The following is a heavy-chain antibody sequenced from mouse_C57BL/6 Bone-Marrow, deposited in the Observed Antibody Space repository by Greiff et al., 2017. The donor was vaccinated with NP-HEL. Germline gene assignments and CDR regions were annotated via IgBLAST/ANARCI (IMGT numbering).Heavy chain of an antibody. CDR1: GYTFTSYG. CDR3: ARWDIYYDYDRGPCDY. D-gene: IGHD2-4*01. Sequence: VQLHQSGAELARPGASVKLSCKASGYTFTSYGISWVKQRTGQGLEWIGEIYPRSGNTYYNEKFKGKATLTADKSSSTAYMELRSLTSEDSAVYFCARWDIYYDYDRGPCDYWGQGTTLTVSS. CDR2: IYPRSGNT. J-gene: IGHJ2*01. V-gene: IGHV1-81*01.